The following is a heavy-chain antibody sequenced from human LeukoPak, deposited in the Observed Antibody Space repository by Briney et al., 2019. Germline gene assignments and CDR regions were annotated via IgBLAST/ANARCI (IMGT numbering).Heavy chain of an antibody. D-gene: IGHD6-13*01. V-gene: IGHV1-18*01. CDR1: GYTFNNYD. CDR3: ATATIAAGSFPPFDY. CDR2: ISTYNGET. Sequence: ASVKVSCKASGYTFNNYDISWVRQAPGQGLEWMGWISTYNGETKYAQKLQGRVTMTTDTSTSTAYMELRSLKSDDTAVYYRATATIAAGSFPPFDYWGQGILVTVSS. J-gene: IGHJ4*02.